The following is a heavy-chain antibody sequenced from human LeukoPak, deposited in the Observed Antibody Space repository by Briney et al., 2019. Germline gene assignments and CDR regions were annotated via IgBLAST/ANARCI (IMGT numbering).Heavy chain of an antibody. V-gene: IGHV1-18*04. Sequence: ASVKVSCKASGYTFTGYYMHWLRQAPGQGLEWMGWISAYNGNTNYAQKLQGRVTMTTDTSTSTAYMELRSLRSDDTAVYYCARDHYDFWSGYAVSFDPWGQGTLVTVSS. D-gene: IGHD3-3*01. CDR3: ARDHYDFWSGYAVSFDP. CDR2: ISAYNGNT. CDR1: GYTFTGYY. J-gene: IGHJ5*02.